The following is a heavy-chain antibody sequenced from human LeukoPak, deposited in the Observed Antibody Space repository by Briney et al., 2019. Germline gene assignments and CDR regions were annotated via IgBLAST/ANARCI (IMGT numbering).Heavy chain of an antibody. J-gene: IGHJ4*02. CDR1: GFTLSSYW. CDR2: MNGDGSTT. Sequence: GGSLRLAFAASGFTLSSYWMHWVRQAPGKGLVLVSRMNGDGSTTSYSDSVRGRFTSSRDTAKNTLYLQMSSLRDEDTAVYYCARLTVTATGEQTNYWGQGTLVTVSS. V-gene: IGHV3-74*01. CDR3: ARLTVTATGEQTNY. D-gene: IGHD2-21*02.